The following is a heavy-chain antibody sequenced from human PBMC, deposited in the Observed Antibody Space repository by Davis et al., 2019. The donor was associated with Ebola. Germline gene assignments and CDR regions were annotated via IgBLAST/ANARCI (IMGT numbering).Heavy chain of an antibody. Sequence: GESLKISCKDSGNSFTSHWIGWVRQTPGKGLDWMGIIYTGDSDTRYSPSFRGQVTISADKSMKTAFLQWSSLKASDSGMYYCASLRRTITGMDDGFDIWGQGTMVTVSS. D-gene: IGHD2-8*02. J-gene: IGHJ3*02. CDR1: GNSFTSHW. CDR3: ASLRRTITGMDDGFDI. CDR2: IYTGDSDT. V-gene: IGHV5-51*01.